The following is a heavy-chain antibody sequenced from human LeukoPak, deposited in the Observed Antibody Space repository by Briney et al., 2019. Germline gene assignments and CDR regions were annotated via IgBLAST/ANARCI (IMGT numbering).Heavy chain of an antibody. Sequence: SETLSLTCAVYGGSFSGYYWSWIRQPPGKGLEWIGEINHSGSTNYNPSLKSRVTISVDTSKNQFSLKLSSVTAADTAVYYCVRGGVRYYDSKDLLDYWGQGTLVTVSS. CDR3: VRGGVRYYDSKDLLDY. J-gene: IGHJ4*02. V-gene: IGHV4-34*01. D-gene: IGHD3-22*01. CDR2: INHSGST. CDR1: GGSFSGYY.